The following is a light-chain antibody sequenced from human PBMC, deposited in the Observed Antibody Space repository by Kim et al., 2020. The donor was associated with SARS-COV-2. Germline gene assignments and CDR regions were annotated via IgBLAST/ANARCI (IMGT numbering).Light chain of an antibody. CDR3: QQYDSLWT. V-gene: IGKV1-5*03. Sequence: DIQMTQSPSTLSASVGDRVTITCRASQSISNWLAWYQQKPGKAPKLLIKKASSLEFGVPSRFSGSGSGTEFTLTISSLQPDDFATYYCQQYDSLWTFGQGTKVDIK. J-gene: IGKJ1*01. CDR1: QSISNW. CDR2: KAS.